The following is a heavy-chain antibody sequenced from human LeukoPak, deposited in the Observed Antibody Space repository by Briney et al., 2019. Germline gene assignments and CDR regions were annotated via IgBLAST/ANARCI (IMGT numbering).Heavy chain of an antibody. V-gene: IGHV3-30*02. J-gene: IGHJ4*02. CDR2: IRYDGSNK. CDR3: AKPHLCSSTSCYAVTYYFDY. D-gene: IGHD2-2*01. CDR1: GFTFSSYG. Sequence: GGSLRLSCAASGFTFSSYGMHWVRQAPGKGLEWVAFIRYDGSNKYYADSVKGRSTISRDNSKNTLYLQMNSLRAEDTAVYYCAKPHLCSSTSCYAVTYYFDYWGQGTLVTVSS.